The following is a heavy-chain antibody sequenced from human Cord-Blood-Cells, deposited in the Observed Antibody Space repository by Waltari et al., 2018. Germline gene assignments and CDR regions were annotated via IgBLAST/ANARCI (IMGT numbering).Heavy chain of an antibody. V-gene: IGHV1-46*01. CDR1: GSTFTSYY. CDR2: INPSGGST. Sequence: QVQLVQSGAEVKKPGASVTVSCKEAGSTFTSYYTHWVRQAPGQGLEWMGIINPSGGSTSYAQKFQGRVTMTRDTSTSTVYMELSSLRSEDTAVYYCARGPNGDVWGQGTLVTVSS. J-gene: IGHJ4*02. D-gene: IGHD7-27*01. CDR3: ARGPNGDV.